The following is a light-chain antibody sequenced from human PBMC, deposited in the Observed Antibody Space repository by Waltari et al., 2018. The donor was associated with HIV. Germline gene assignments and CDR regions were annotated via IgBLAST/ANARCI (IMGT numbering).Light chain of an antibody. J-gene: IGLJ2*01. V-gene: IGLV3-21*02. CDR1: NIGS. CDR2: DNS. Sequence: SYVLTQPPSVSVAPGQTASIPCGGNNIGSVHWYQQKPGQAPVMVVYDNSGRPAGIPARFSGSNSGNTATLTSSGVEAGDEADYYCQVWDSNADHLVVFGGGTKLTV. CDR3: QVWDSNADHLVV.